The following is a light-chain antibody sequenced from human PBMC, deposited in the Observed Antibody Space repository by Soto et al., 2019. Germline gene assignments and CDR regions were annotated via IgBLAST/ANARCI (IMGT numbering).Light chain of an antibody. J-gene: IGKJ4*01. Sequence: EVVLTQSPATLSLSPGERATLSCRASQSVSRHLAWYQQKPGQAPRLLILDASDRATGIPARLSGSGSGKNCTLTISSLEPKAFAGYYCQRGSNWPPVTFGGGTQVDIK. CDR3: QRGSNWPPVT. CDR1: QSVSRH. V-gene: IGKV3-11*01. CDR2: DAS.